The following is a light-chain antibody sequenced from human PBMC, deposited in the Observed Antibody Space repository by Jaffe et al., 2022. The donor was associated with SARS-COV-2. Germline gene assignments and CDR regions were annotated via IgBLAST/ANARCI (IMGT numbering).Light chain of an antibody. Sequence: DIVMTQSPLSLPVTPGEPASLSCRSSQSLLHSNGYNYLDWYLQKPGQSPQLLIYLGSNRASGVPDRFSGSGSGTDFTLQISRVETEDVGVYYCMQALQSPPTFGQGTRLEIK. CDR1: QSLLHSNGYNY. J-gene: IGKJ5*01. CDR2: LGS. CDR3: MQALQSPPT. V-gene: IGKV2-28*01.